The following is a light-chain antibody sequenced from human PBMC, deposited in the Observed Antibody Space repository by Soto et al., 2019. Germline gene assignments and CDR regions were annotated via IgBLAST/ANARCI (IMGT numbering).Light chain of an antibody. CDR1: SSNIGAGYE. J-gene: IGLJ1*01. V-gene: IGLV1-40*01. CDR2: ENN. Sequence: QSVLTQPPSVSEAPGQRVTISCTVSSSNIGAGYEAHWYQPVPGTAPKLLIYENNNRPSGVPDRFSCSKSGTSASLAITGLQAEDEAEYYCQSYASSLGGDVFGTGTKLTVL. CDR3: QSYASSLGGDV.